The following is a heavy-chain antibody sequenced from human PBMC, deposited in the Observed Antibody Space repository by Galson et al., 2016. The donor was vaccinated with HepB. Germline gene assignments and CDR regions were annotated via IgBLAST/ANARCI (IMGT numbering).Heavy chain of an antibody. CDR3: TRVVPPVRFGSEYYFDY. CDR1: GGSISSYY. V-gene: IGHV4-4*07. CDR2: IYSSGST. D-gene: IGHD1-26*01. J-gene: IGHJ4*02. Sequence: ETLSLTCTVSGGSISSYYWSWIRQPAGKGLEWIGRIYSSGSTNYNPSLKSRVTMSVDTSKNQFSLKLSSVTAADTAVYYCTRVVPPVRFGSEYYFDYWGQGTLVTVSS.